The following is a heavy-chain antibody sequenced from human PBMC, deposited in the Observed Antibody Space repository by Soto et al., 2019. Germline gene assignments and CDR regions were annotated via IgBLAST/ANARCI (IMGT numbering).Heavy chain of an antibody. CDR1: GFTFSSCG. CDR3: AKGRIVVVPAAISPQLFDP. V-gene: IGHV3-30*18. J-gene: IGHJ5*02. Sequence: SLRLSCAASGFTFSSCGMHWVRQAPGKGLEWVAVISYDGSNKYYADSVKGRFTISRDNSKNTLYLQMNSLRAEDTAVYYCAKGRIVVVPAAISPQLFDPWGQGTLVTVSS. D-gene: IGHD2-2*02. CDR2: ISYDGSNK.